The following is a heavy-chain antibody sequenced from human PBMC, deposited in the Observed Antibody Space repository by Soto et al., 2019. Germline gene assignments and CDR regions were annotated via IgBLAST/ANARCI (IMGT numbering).Heavy chain of an antibody. V-gene: IGHV4-34*01. J-gene: IGHJ6*02. Sequence: PSETLSLTCAVYGGSFSGYYWSWIRQPPGKGLEWIGEINHSGSTNYNPSLKSRVTISVDTSKNQFSLKLSSVTAADTAVYYCARERYCSSTSCYGMYYYYYGMDVWGQGTTVTVSS. D-gene: IGHD2-2*01. CDR1: GGSFSGYY. CDR2: INHSGST. CDR3: ARERYCSSTSCYGMYYYYYGMDV.